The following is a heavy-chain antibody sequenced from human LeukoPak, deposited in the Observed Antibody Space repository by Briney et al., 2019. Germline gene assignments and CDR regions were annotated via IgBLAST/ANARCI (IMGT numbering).Heavy chain of an antibody. D-gene: IGHD6-19*01. CDR3: ARHSRAVAGYYYYYYGMDV. CDR2: IYYSGST. V-gene: IGHV4-39*01. CDR1: GGSISSSSYY. Sequence: SETLPLTCTVSGGSISSSSYYWGWIRQPPGKGLEWIGSIYYSGSTYYNPSLKSRVTISVDTSKNQFSLKLSSVTAADTAVYYCARHSRAVAGYYYYYYGMDVWDQGTTVTVSS. J-gene: IGHJ6*02.